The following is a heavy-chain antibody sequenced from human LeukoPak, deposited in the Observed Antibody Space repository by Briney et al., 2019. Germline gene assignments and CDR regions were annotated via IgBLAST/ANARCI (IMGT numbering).Heavy chain of an antibody. CDR3: AWGGYCTNGVCLGLY. CDR1: GYTFTSYD. J-gene: IGHJ4*02. CDR2: INPNSGGT. D-gene: IGHD2-8*01. V-gene: IGHV1-2*02. Sequence: ASVKVSCKASGYTFTSYDINWVRQAPGQGLEWMGWINPNSGGTNYAQKFQGRVTMTRDTSISTAYMELSRLRSDDTAVYYCAWGGYCTNGVCLGLYWGQGTLVTVSS.